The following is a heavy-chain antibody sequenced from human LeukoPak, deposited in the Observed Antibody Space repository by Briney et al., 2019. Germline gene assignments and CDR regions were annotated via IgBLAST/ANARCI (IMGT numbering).Heavy chain of an antibody. CDR3: ATDLREYQLLLSAFDI. Sequence: ASVKVSCKVSGYTLTELSMHWVRQAPGKGLEWMGGFDPEDGETIYAQKFQGRVTMTEDTSTDTAYMELSSLRSEDTAVYYCATDLREYQLLLSAFDIWGQGTMVTVSS. CDR1: GYTLTELS. V-gene: IGHV1-24*01. J-gene: IGHJ3*02. CDR2: FDPEDGET. D-gene: IGHD2-2*01.